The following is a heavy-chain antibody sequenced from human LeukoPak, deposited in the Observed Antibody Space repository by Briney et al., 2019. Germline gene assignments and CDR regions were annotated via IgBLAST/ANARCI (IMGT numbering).Heavy chain of an antibody. Sequence: GGSLRLSCAASGFTFSSYAMSWVRQAPGKGLEWVSAISGSGGSTYYEDSVKGRFTISRDNSKNTLYLQMNSLRAEDTAVYYCAKAPSTYSSSFGYFDYWGQGTLVTVSS. CDR1: GFTFSSYA. CDR3: AKAPSTYSSSFGYFDY. V-gene: IGHV3-23*01. D-gene: IGHD6-13*01. J-gene: IGHJ4*02. CDR2: ISGSGGST.